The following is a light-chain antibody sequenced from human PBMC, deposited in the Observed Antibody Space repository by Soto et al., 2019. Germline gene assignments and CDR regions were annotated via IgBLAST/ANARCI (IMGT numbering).Light chain of an antibody. CDR2: EVS. V-gene: IGLV2-8*01. CDR3: SSYAGSNTVV. CDR1: NSDGGGYNY. Sequence: SLLAQPPSPSRSPGQSVTLSCPGNNSDGGGYNYVSWYQQPPGKAPKLMIYEVSKRPSGVPDRFSGSKSGNTASLTVSGLQAEDEADYYCSSYAGSNTVVFGGGTKLTVL. J-gene: IGLJ2*01.